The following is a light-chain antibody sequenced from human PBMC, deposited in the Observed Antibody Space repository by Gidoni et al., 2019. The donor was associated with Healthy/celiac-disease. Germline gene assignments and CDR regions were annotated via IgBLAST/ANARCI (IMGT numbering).Light chain of an antibody. Sequence: SYELTPPPSVSVSPGQTASITCSGDKLGDKYACWYQQKPGQSPVLVIYQDSKRPSGIPERCSGSNSGNTATLTISGTQAMDEADYYCQAWDSSTVVFGGGTKLTVL. CDR2: QDS. CDR3: QAWDSSTVV. CDR1: KLGDKY. J-gene: IGLJ2*01. V-gene: IGLV3-1*01.